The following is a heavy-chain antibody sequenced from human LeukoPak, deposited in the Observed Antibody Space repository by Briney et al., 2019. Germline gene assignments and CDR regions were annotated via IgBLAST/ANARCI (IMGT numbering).Heavy chain of an antibody. D-gene: IGHD3-22*01. CDR1: GYSFTSYW. CDR2: IYPGDSDT. CDR3: ARKYYYDSSGYYYSHDAFDI. V-gene: IGHV5-51*01. Sequence: GEAPKISCKGSGYSFTSYWNGWVRQMPGKGLEWWGIIYPGDSDTRYSPSFQGQVTISADKSISTAYLQWSSLKASDTAMYYCARKYYYDSSGYYYSHDAFDIWGQGTMVTVSS. J-gene: IGHJ3*02.